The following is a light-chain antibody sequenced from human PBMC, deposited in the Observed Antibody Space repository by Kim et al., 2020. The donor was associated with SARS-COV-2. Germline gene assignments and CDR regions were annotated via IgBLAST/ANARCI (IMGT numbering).Light chain of an antibody. CDR3: MQTRQTPT. Sequence: GEPATICGRISQSLLYSNGDNYLSWYLQKPGQSPQLLNYVVSTRAYGVPDRFSGSGSGTDITLNSSRVEDEDVGVYFCMQTRQTPTFGQGTKLEIK. J-gene: IGKJ2*01. CDR2: VVS. V-gene: IGKV2-28*01. CDR1: QSLLYSNGDNY.